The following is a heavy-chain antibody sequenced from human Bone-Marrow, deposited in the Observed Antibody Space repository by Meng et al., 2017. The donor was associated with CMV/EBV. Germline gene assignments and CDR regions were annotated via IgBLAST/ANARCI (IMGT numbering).Heavy chain of an antibody. CDR1: GFTFSSYS. Sequence: GESLKISCAASGFTFSSYSMNWVRQAPGKGLEWVSVIYSGGSSTYYADSVKGRFTISRDNSKNTLYLQMNSLRAEDTAVYYCAKAQGSYYPIYGMDVWGQGTMVTVSS. CDR2: IYSGGSST. V-gene: IGHV3-23*03. CDR3: AKAQGSYYPIYGMDV. J-gene: IGHJ6*02. D-gene: IGHD1-26*01.